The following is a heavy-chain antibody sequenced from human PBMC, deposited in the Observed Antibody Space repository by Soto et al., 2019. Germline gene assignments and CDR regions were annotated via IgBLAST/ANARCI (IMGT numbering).Heavy chain of an antibody. CDR1: GGSISDDTYY. CDR2: IYYSGTS. J-gene: IGHJ5*02. Sequence: QLKLQESGPGLVKPSETLSLTCTVSGGSISDDTYYWGWIRQPPGKGLEWIGSIYYSGTSSYNPSLESRVARAVDTSKKQLSLRLMSVTAADTAVYYCARLHFLSPNCVPLDPWCQGTLVIVSS. D-gene: IGHD1-1*01. CDR3: ARLHFLSPNCVPLDP. V-gene: IGHV4-39*01.